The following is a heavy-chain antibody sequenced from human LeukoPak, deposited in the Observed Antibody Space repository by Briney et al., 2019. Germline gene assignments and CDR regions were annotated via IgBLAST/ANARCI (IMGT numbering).Heavy chain of an antibody. CDR3: TRHRGSGFDY. CDR1: GGSFSGYY. V-gene: IGHV4-59*08. D-gene: IGHD6-19*01. J-gene: IGHJ4*02. Sequence: SETLSLTCAVYGGSFSGYYWSWIRQPPGKGLEWIAYIYYSGSTNYNPSLKSRVAISVDTSKNHFSLKLSSVTAADTAIYYCTRHRGSGFDYWGQGTLVTVSS. CDR2: IYYSGST.